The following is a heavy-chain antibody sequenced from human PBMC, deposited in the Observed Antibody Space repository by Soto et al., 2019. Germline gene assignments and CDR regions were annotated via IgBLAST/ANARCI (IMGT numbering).Heavy chain of an antibody. CDR1: GYSFTSYW. CDR2: IYPYDSDT. D-gene: IGHD2-2*01. CDR3: ARHLVGSTRGNFDY. J-gene: IGHJ4*01. V-gene: IGHV5-51*01. Sequence: GESLKISCKTSGYSFTSYWIGWVRQMPGKGMEWMGNIYPYDSDTRYSPSFQGQVTISADTSITTAYLQWSGLRASDTARYFCARHLVGSTRGNFDYWGQVTLVTVSS.